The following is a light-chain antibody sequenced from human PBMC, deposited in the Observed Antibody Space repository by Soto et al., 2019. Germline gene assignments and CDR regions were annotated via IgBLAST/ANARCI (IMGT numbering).Light chain of an antibody. CDR2: GAS. CDR1: QTIRNNY. Sequence: EIVLTQSPGTLSLSPGDRATLSCRASQTIRNNYLAWYQQKPGQAPRLLIYGASSRAAGSPDRFSGSGSGTDFTLTISRLEPEDFAVYYCQQYNHWPRTFGQGTKVDIK. V-gene: IGKV3-20*01. J-gene: IGKJ1*01. CDR3: QQYNHWPRT.